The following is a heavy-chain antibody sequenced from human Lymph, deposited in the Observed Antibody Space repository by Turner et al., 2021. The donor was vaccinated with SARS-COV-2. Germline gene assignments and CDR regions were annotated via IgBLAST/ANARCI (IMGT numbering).Heavy chain of an antibody. V-gene: IGHV1-69*10. D-gene: IGHD1-26*01. Sequence: QVQLVQSGAEVKKPGSSVKVSSKASGGTFSTYVISWVRQAPGQGLEWRGGIIPILGIANYAKKFRGRVTITADKSMSTAYMELSSLRSEDRAVYHCARRHSGNYDAFDIWGQGTMVTVSS. CDR1: GGTFSTYV. CDR2: IIPILGIA. CDR3: ARRHSGNYDAFDI. J-gene: IGHJ3*02.